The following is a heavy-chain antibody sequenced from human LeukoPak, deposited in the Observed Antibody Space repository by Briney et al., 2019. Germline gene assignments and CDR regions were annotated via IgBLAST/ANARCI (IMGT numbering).Heavy chain of an antibody. CDR1: GGCITSFY. J-gene: IGHJ3*01. D-gene: IGHD2-15*01. V-gene: IGHV4-59*01. CDR2: IYYSGST. CDR3: ARRGRAQGPLSL. Sequence: PSETLSLTCTVSGGCITSFYWSWIRQPPGKGLEWIGYIYYSGSTNYNPSLKSRVTISVDTSKNQFSLNLSSVTAADTAVYYCARRGRAQGPLSLWGQGTMVTVSS.